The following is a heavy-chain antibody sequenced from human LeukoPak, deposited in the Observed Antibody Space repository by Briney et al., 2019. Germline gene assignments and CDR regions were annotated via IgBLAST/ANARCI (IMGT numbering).Heavy chain of an antibody. D-gene: IGHD4-23*01. CDR1: GFTLSSYG. V-gene: IGHV3-30*18. CDR3: AKDSLRWSYFYYGMDV. J-gene: IGHJ6*02. CDR2: ISYAGSNK. Sequence: GGSLRLSCAASGFTLSSYGMHWVRQAPGKGLEWVAVISYAGSNKYYVDSVKGRFTISRGNSKNTLYLQMNSLRAEDTAVYYCAKDSLRWSYFYYGMDVWGQGTTVTVSS.